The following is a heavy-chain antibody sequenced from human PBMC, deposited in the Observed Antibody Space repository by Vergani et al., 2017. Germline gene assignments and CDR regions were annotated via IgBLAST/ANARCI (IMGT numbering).Heavy chain of an antibody. CDR2: IIPIFGTA. Sequence: QVQLVQSGAEVKKPGSSVTVSCKASGGTFSSYAISWVRQAPGQGLEWMGVIIPIFGTANYAQKFQGRVTITADESTSTAYMEESSLRSEDTAVSYCAGDFQWELTYYYYYMDVWGKGTTVTVSS. V-gene: IGHV1-69*01. CDR3: AGDFQWELTYYYYYMDV. CDR1: GGTFSSYA. D-gene: IGHD1-26*01. J-gene: IGHJ6*03.